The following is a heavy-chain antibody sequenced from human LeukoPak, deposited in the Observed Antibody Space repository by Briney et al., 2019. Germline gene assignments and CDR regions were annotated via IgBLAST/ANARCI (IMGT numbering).Heavy chain of an antibody. D-gene: IGHD2-21*01. J-gene: IGHJ4*02. Sequence: PSETLSLTCSVSGGDVTDNYWSWIRQPPGKGLEWIGYIYSTGATSYNPSLETRVTMSVDTSKNHFYVKLDAVTAADTAVYYCARGGGAGYTSRGDSFDYWGQGRLVTVSS. CDR2: IYSTGAT. V-gene: IGHV4-59*02. CDR3: ARGGGAGYTSRGDSFDY. CDR1: GGDVTDNY.